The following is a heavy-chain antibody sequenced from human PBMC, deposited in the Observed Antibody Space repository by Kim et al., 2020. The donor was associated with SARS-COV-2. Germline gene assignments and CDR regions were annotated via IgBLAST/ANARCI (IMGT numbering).Heavy chain of an antibody. D-gene: IGHD5-18*01. J-gene: IGHJ6*02. CDR3: ARIRSHGYYYYGLDV. V-gene: IGHV1-8*01. CDR2: MNPNSGNT. Sequence: ASVKVSCKASGYTFTTYDINWVRQAPGQGLEWVGWMNPNSGNTRYTQKFQGRVTLTSNISITTAYMELTSLRSEDTAVYYCARIRSHGYYYYGLDVWGQGTTVTVSS. CDR1: GYTFTTYD.